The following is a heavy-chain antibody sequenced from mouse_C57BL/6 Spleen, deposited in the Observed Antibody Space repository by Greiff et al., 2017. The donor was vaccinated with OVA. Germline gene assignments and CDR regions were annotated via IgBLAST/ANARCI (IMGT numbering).Heavy chain of an antibody. V-gene: IGHV5-9*01. CDR1: GFTFSSYT. CDR3: ARQSGPGYFDY. Sequence: EVKVEESGGGLVKPGGSLKLSCAASGFTFSSYTMSWVRQTPEKRLEWVATISGGGGNTYYPDSVKGRFTISRDNAKNTLYLQMSSLRSEDTALYYCARQSGPGYFDYWGQGTTLTVSS. J-gene: IGHJ2*01. CDR2: ISGGGGNT.